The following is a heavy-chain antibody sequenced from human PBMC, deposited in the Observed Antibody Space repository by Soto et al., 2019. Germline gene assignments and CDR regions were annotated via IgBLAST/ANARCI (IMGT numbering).Heavy chain of an antibody. Sequence: PGGSLRLSCAASGFTFSSYSMNWVRQAPGKGLEWVSSISSSSSNIYYADSVKGRFTISRDNAKNSLYLQMNSLRAEDTAVYYCAREEEYYYDSSGYYFDYWGQGTLVTVSS. CDR3: AREEEYYYDSSGYYFDY. V-gene: IGHV3-21*01. CDR2: ISSSSSNI. CDR1: GFTFSSYS. J-gene: IGHJ4*02. D-gene: IGHD3-22*01.